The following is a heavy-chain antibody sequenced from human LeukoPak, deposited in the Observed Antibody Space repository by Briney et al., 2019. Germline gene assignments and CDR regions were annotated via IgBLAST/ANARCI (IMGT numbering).Heavy chain of an antibody. V-gene: IGHV3-23*01. CDR2: ISPSSGT. CDR3: AKESSTMIVVVADYYGMDV. J-gene: IGHJ6*02. CDR1: GFTFSSYA. D-gene: IGHD3-22*01. Sequence: GGSLRLSCAASGFTFSSYAMRWVRQAPGKGLEWVSAISPSSGTFYADSVKGRFTISRDNSKNTLYLQMNSLRAEDTAVYYCAKESSTMIVVVADYYGMDVWGQGTTVTVSS.